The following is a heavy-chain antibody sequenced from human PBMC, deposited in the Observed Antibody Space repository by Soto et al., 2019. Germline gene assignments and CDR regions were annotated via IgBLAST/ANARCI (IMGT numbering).Heavy chain of an antibody. Sequence: GGSLRLSCAASGFTFSDYYMSWIRQAPGKGLEWVSYISSSGSTIYYADSVKGRFTISRDNAKNSLYLQMNSLRAEDKAVYYCARVRIAATPTIDYWGRGTLVTVSS. CDR2: ISSSGSTI. D-gene: IGHD6-25*01. CDR3: ARVRIAATPTIDY. CDR1: GFTFSDYY. J-gene: IGHJ4*02. V-gene: IGHV3-11*01.